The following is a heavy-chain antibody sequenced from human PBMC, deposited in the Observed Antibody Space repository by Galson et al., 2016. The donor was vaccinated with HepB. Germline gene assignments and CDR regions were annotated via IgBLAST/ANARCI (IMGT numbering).Heavy chain of an antibody. Sequence: SLRLSCAASGFTFSSYGMHWVRQAPGKGLEWVAVISYDGSNKYYADSVKGRFTIPRDNSKNTLYLQMNSLRAEDTAAYYCAKRSIAAAGPHYYYMDVWGKGTTVTVSS. D-gene: IGHD6-13*01. CDR2: ISYDGSNK. V-gene: IGHV3-30*18. CDR1: GFTFSSYG. J-gene: IGHJ6*03. CDR3: AKRSIAAAGPHYYYMDV.